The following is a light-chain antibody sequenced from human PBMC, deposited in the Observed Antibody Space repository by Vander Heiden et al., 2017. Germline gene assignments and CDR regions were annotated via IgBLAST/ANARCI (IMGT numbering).Light chain of an antibody. V-gene: IGLV1-44*01. J-gene: IGLJ3*02. CDR2: SNN. CDR3: AAWDDSLNVWV. Sequence: QSVLTQPPSASGTPGQRGTIACSGSSSNIGSNTVNWYQQLPGTAPKLLIYSNNQRPSGVPDRFSGSKSGTSASLAISGLQSEDEADYYCAAWDDSLNVWVFGGGTKLTVL. CDR1: SSNIGSNT.